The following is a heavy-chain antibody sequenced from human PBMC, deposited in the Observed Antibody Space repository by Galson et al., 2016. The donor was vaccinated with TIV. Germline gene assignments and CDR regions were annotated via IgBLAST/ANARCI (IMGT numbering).Heavy chain of an antibody. CDR1: AFTFSNFA. Sequence: SLRLSCAVSAFTFSNFAMSWVRQAPGKGLEWVSAISGRGDRTYYADSVKGRFTISRDNSKNTLYLQMNSLRVDDPAVYYCAKAHMGADYYGSGSLDYWGQGTLVTVSS. J-gene: IGHJ4*02. CDR2: ISGRGDRT. CDR3: AKAHMGADYYGSGSLDY. D-gene: IGHD3-10*01. V-gene: IGHV3-23*01.